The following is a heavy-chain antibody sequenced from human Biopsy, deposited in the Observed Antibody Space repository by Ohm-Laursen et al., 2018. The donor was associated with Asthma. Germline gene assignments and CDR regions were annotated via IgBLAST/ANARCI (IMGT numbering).Heavy chain of an antibody. V-gene: IGHV3-73*01. CDR1: GLTFSGYP. CDR2: IRSKANNQTT. CDR3: TTGVIAAGDTNLDY. D-gene: IGHD3-16*02. Sequence: LSLTCANSGLTFSGYPMHWVRQTPGKGLEWVGRIRSKANNQTTAYAAAVEGRFSISRDDSKGTAFLHMNRLKTDDTAVYFCTTGVIAAGDTNLDYWGRGILVTVSS. J-gene: IGHJ4*02.